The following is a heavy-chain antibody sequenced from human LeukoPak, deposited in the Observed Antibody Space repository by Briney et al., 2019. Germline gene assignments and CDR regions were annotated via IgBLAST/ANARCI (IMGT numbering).Heavy chain of an antibody. CDR3: AGHHPRNVDF. Sequence: PSETLSLTCTLSGDSICSYYWSWIRDPPREGLEWIAYISDIGSINYIPSLKSQVTISLDTSKNQFSLKLSSVTAADTAVYYCAGHHPRNVDFWGQGTLVTVSS. V-gene: IGHV4-59*08. D-gene: IGHD2-8*01. CDR1: GDSICSYY. J-gene: IGHJ4*02. CDR2: ISDIGSI.